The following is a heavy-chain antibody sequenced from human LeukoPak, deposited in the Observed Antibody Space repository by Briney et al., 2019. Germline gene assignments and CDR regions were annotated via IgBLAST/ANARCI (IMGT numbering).Heavy chain of an antibody. V-gene: IGHV3-23*01. CDR1: GFTFSSYA. CDR2: ISGSGGST. D-gene: IGHD1-26*01. CDR3: AKDSGKLLGAFDI. J-gene: IGHJ3*02. Sequence: TGGSLRLSCAASGFTFSSYAMSWVRQAPGKGLEWVSAISGSGGSTYYADSVKGRFTISRDNSKNTLYLQMNSLRAEDTAVYYCAKDSGKLLGAFDIWGQGTMVTVSS.